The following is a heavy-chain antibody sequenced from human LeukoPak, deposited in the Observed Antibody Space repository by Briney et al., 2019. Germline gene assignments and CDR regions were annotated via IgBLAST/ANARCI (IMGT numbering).Heavy chain of an antibody. V-gene: IGHV3-66*01. J-gene: IGHJ6*02. CDR3: ARGQEQFSSPWQWGPRRKNFYYYGMDV. CDR2: ISSDGNT. Sequence: PGGSLRLSCAASGFTVSSSSMNWVRLGPGKGLEWVSVISSDGNTYYADSVKGRFTISRDNSRNTLSLQMHGLRADGTAVYYCARGQEQFSSPWQWGPRRKNFYYYGMDVWGQGTTVTVSS. D-gene: IGHD6-19*01. CDR1: GFTVSSSS.